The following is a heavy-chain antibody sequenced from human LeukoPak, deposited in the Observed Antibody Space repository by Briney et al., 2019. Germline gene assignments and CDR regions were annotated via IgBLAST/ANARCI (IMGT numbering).Heavy chain of an antibody. V-gene: IGHV4-31*03. CDR1: GGSISSGGYY. CDR3: ARAPRLYYDILTGYYMFDY. CDR2: IYYSGST. J-gene: IGHJ4*02. Sequence: SETLSLTCTVSGGSISSGGYYWSWIRQHPGKGLEWIVYIYYSGSTYYNPSLKSRVTISVDTSKNQFSLKLSSVTAADTAVYYCARAPRLYYDILTGYYMFDYWGQGTLVTVSS. D-gene: IGHD3-9*01.